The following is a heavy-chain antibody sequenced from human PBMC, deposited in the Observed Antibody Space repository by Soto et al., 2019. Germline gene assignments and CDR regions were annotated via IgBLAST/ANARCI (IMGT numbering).Heavy chain of an antibody. V-gene: IGHV3-11*06. D-gene: IGHD4-17*01. Sequence: GGSLRLSCAASGFTFSDYYMSWIRQAPGKGLEWVSYISSSSSYTNYADSVKGRFTISRDNAKNSLHLQMNSLRAEDTAVYYCARGYGDYSGDYAFDIWGPVTIV. CDR3: ARGYGDYSGDYAFDI. CDR1: GFTFSDYY. CDR2: ISSSSSYT. J-gene: IGHJ3*02.